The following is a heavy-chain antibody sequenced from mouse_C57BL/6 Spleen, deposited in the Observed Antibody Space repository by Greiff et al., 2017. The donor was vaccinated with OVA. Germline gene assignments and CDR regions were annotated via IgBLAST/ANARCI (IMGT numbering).Heavy chain of an antibody. V-gene: IGHV1-81*01. CDR1: GYTFTSYG. Sequence: VQLQQSGAELARPGASVKLSCKASGYTFTSYGISWVKQRTGQGLEWIGEIYPRSGNTYYNEKFKGKATLTADKSSSTAYMELRSLTSEDSAVYFCARGGGYYGSSHWYFDVWGTGTTVTVSS. CDR2: IYPRSGNT. D-gene: IGHD1-1*01. J-gene: IGHJ1*03. CDR3: ARGGGYYGSSHWYFDV.